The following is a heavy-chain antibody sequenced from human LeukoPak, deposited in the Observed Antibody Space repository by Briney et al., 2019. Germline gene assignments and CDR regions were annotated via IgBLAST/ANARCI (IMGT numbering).Heavy chain of an antibody. Sequence: GGSLRLSCAASGFTFRSFYMSWVRQAPGKGLEWVAKVNEDGRQIYYADSVKGRFTISRDNAKNSVHLQMNNLRVEDTAVYYCAKDEVGGHFEYWGQGILVTVSS. CDR2: VNEDGRQI. CDR3: AKDEVGGHFEY. V-gene: IGHV3-7*01. CDR1: GFTFRSFY. J-gene: IGHJ4*02.